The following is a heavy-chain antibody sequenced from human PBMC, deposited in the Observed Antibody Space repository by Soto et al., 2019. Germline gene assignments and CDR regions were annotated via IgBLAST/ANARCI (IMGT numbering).Heavy chain of an antibody. CDR3: ARGPPIRYCSGGSCSSNWFDP. CDR2: INHSGST. CDR1: GGSFSGYY. J-gene: IGHJ5*02. V-gene: IGHV4-34*01. D-gene: IGHD2-15*01. Sequence: QVQLQQWGAGLLKPSETLSLTCAVYGGSFSGYYWSWIRQPPGKGLEWIGEINHSGSTNYNPSLKSRVTISVDPSKNQFSLKLSSVTAADTAVYYCARGPPIRYCSGGSCSSNWFDPWGQGTLVTVSS.